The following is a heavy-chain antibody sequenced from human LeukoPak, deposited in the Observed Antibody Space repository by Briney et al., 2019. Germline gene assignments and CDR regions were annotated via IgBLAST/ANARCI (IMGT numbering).Heavy chain of an antibody. J-gene: IGHJ4*02. CDR1: GFTFSTYA. V-gene: IGHV3-64D*06. D-gene: IGHD6-19*01. CDR2: ISSNGGST. CDR3: VKVSSSGWHEGDYFDY. Sequence: GGSLRLSCSAPGFTFSTYAMHWVREAPGKGLEYVSAISSNGGSTYFADSVKARFSISRDNSKNTLDLQMSSLRAEDTAVYYCVKVSSSGWHEGDYFDYWGQGTLVTVSS.